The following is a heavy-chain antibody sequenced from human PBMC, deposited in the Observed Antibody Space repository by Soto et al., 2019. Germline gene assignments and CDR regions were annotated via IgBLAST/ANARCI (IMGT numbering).Heavy chain of an antibody. Sequence: LSLTCTVSGGSISSGGYYWSWIRQHPGKGLEWIGYIYYSGSTYYNPSLKSRVTISVDTSKNQFSLKLSSVTAADTAVYYCARDSYYGSGSYLPPYYYGMDVSGQGTTVTVSS. D-gene: IGHD3-10*01. J-gene: IGHJ6*02. V-gene: IGHV4-31*03. CDR2: IYYSGST. CDR3: ARDSYYGSGSYLPPYYYGMDV. CDR1: GGSISSGGYY.